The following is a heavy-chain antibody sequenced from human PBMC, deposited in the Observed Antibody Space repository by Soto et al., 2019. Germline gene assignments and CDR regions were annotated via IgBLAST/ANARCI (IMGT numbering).Heavy chain of an antibody. D-gene: IGHD2-21*01. CDR3: GCGFDV. CDR1: GYTFTSYD. V-gene: IGHV1-8*01. CDR2: MIANSDNT. J-gene: IGHJ3*01. Sequence: GASVKVSCKASGYTFTSYDIKWVRQATGQGLAWMGWMIANSDNTGYTQKFQGSVTMTRNTPISTPYMGMSARGWVRVCGSTSGCGFDVWGQGILVTVSS.